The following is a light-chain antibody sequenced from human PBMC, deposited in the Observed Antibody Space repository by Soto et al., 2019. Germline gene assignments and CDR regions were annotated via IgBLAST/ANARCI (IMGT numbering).Light chain of an antibody. CDR2: GAS. CDR1: QSGSSSY. J-gene: IGKJ2*01. Sequence: EIVLTQSPGTLSLSPGERATLSCRASQSGSSSYLAWYQQKPGQAPRLLIYGASSRPTGIPDRFSGSGSGTDFTLTISRLEPEEFAVYYCQQYGRSPPHTFRQGTKLQIK. V-gene: IGKV3-20*01. CDR3: QQYGRSPPHT.